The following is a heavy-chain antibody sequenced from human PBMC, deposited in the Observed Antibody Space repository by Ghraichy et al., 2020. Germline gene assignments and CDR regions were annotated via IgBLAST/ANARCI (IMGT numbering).Heavy chain of an antibody. J-gene: IGHJ4*02. CDR2: ISHSGST. Sequence: SETLSLTCAVYGGSFSGYYWHWIRQPPGKRLEWIGEISHSGSTDYNPYLKSRVTISVDTSKKEFSLRLSAVTAADTAVYYCARGNPTMNDYFDSWGQGTLVTVSS. CDR1: GGSFSGYY. D-gene: IGHD1-1*01. CDR3: ARGNPTMNDYFDS. V-gene: IGHV4-34*01.